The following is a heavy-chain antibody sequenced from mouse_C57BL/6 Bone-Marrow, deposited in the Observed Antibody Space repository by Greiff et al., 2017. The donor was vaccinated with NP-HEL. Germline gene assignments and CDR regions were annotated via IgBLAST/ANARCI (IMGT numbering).Heavy chain of an antibody. V-gene: IGHV1-81*01. CDR2: IYPRSGNT. D-gene: IGHD2-4*01. J-gene: IGHJ3*01. CDR3: ARRTMITTEEFAY. CDR1: GYTFTSYG. Sequence: QVQLQQSGAELARPGASVKLSCKASGYTFTSYGISWVKQRTGQGLEWIGEIYPRSGNTYYNEKFKGKATLTADKSSSTAYMELRSLTSEDSAVYFCARRTMITTEEFAYWGQGTLVTVSA.